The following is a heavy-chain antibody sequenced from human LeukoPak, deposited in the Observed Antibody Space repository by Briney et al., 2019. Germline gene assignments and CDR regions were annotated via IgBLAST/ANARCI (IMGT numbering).Heavy chain of an antibody. CDR3: AKEEGTNCGGDCYYYMDV. J-gene: IGHJ6*03. CDR2: VSRSGDDT. CDR1: GFSFRSYA. V-gene: IGHV3-23*01. D-gene: IGHD2-21*01. Sequence: GGSLRLPCAASGFSFRSYAMSWVRQAPGEGLEWVLAVSRSGDDTYYADSVRGRFTVSRDNSRNTLYLHMSSLRAEDTAVYYCAKEEGTNCGGDCYYYMDVWGKGTTVTVSS.